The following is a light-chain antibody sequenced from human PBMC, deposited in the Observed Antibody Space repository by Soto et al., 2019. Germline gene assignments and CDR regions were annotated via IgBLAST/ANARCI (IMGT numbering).Light chain of an antibody. CDR3: QQYNSYSCT. V-gene: IGKV1-5*01. Sequence: DIEMTQSPSTLSASLGDRVTITCRASQSISSWLAWYQQKPGKAPKLLIYDASSLESGVPSRFRGSGSGTECTLTISSRQPDDVAAYYCQQYNSYSCTFGQGTKVDIK. CDR1: QSISSW. CDR2: DAS. J-gene: IGKJ1*01.